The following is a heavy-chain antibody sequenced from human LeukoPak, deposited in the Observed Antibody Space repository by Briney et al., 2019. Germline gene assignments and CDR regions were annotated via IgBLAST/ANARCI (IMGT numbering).Heavy chain of an antibody. CDR2: IYHSGST. D-gene: IGHD6-13*01. V-gene: IGHV4-4*02. CDR3: ARGLVRPLAAAGVVVAFDI. J-gene: IGHJ3*02. CDR1: GGSISSSNW. Sequence: PSETLSLTCAVSGGSISSSNWWSWVRQPPGKGLEWIGEIYHSGSTNYDPSLKSRVTISVDKSKNQFSLKLSSVTAADTAVYYCARGLVRPLAAAGVVVAFDIWGQGTMVTVSS.